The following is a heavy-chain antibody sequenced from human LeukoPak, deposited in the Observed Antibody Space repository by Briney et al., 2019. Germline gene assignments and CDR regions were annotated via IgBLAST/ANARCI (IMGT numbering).Heavy chain of an antibody. V-gene: IGHV4-39*01. D-gene: IGHD1-26*01. Sequence: PSETLSITSTVSVDPITSNSFYCSCHRQPPGEGLEWKGIGYNQLIKHNSPSLKSRISLTVAISKKLFYLNLSSVSAADTALYYCVRHGIVTDHSIIYWGQGILVIVSS. CDR2: GYNQLIK. CDR3: VRHGIVTDHSIIY. J-gene: IGHJ4*02. CDR1: VDPITSNSFY.